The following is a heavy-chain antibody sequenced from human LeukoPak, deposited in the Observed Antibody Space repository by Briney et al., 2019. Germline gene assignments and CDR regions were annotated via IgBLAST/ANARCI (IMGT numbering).Heavy chain of an antibody. CDR1: GGTFSSYA. D-gene: IGHD6-19*01. CDR2: IIPIFGTA. J-gene: IGHJ3*02. CDR3: ARDTTAGVKAQNDAFDI. Sequence: GASVKVSCKASGGTFSSYAISWVRQAPGQGLEWMGGIIPIFGTANYAQKFQGRVTITTDESTSTAYMELSSLRSEDTAVYYCARDTTAGVKAQNDAFDIWSQGTMVTVSS. V-gene: IGHV1-69*05.